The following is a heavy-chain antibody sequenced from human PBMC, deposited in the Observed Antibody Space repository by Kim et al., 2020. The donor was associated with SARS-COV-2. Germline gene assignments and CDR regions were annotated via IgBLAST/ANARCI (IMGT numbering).Heavy chain of an antibody. CDR1: GFTFSSYG. V-gene: IGHV3-30*18. D-gene: IGHD3-10*01. CDR3: AKDPYYYGSGSYYKDY. Sequence: GGSLRLSCAASGFTFSSYGMHWVRQAPGKGLEWVAVISYDGSNKYYADSVKGRFTISRDNSKNTLYLQMNSLRAEDTAVYYCAKDPYYYGSGSYYKDYWGQGTLVTVSS. CDR2: ISYDGSNK. J-gene: IGHJ4*02.